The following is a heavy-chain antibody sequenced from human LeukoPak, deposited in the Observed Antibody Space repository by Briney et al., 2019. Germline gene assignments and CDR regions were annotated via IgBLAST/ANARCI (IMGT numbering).Heavy chain of an antibody. CDR1: GGAFSGYY. D-gene: IGHD3-16*02. V-gene: IGHV4-34*01. CDR2: INHSGST. CDR3: ARLPIRMITFGGVIVSDY. Sequence: SETLSLTCAVYGGAFSGYYWSWIRQPPGKGLQSIGEINHSGSTNYNPSLKSRVTISVDTSKNQFSLKLSSVTAADTAVYYCARLPIRMITFGGVIVSDYWGQGTLVTVSS. J-gene: IGHJ4*02.